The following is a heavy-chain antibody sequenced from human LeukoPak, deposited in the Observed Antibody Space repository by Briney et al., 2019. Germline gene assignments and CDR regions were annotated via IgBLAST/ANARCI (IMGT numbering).Heavy chain of an antibody. V-gene: IGHV3-30*02. CDR1: GFTFSSYD. Sequence: GVTLRLSCAASGFTFSSYDMHWVRQAPGKGLEWVAFLRYDGSNKYYADSVRGRFTISRDNSKNTLYLQMNSLRAEDTAVYYCAKDASGSYYGEGPIPDYWGQGTLVTVSS. D-gene: IGHD1-26*01. CDR3: AKDASGSYYGEGPIPDY. J-gene: IGHJ4*02. CDR2: LRYDGSNK.